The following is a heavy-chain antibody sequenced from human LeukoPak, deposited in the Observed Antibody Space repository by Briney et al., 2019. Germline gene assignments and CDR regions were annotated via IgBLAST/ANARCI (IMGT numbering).Heavy chain of an antibody. V-gene: IGHV3-21*01. J-gene: IGHJ4*02. CDR3: ARAIVATNIDY. D-gene: IGHD5-12*01. CDR2: ISSSSSYI. Sequence: SGGSLRLSCAASGFTFSRYSMNWVRQAPGKGLEWVSSISSSSSYIYYADSVKGRFTISRDNAKNSLYLQMNSLRAEDTAVYYCARAIVATNIDYWGQGTLVTVSS. CDR1: GFTFSRYS.